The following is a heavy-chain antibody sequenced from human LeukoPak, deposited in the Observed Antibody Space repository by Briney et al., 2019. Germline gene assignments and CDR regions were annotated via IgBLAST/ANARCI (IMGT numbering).Heavy chain of an antibody. CDR1: GYTFTGHY. V-gene: IGHV1-2*02. CDR2: INPNSGGT. CDR3: ARDGIVGAREAVYYFDY. Sequence: ASVKVSCKASGYTFTGHYMHWVRQAPGQGLEWMGWINPNSGGTNYAQKFQGRVTMTRDTSISTAYMELSRLRSDDTAVYYCARDGIVGAREAVYYFDYWGQGTLVTVSS. D-gene: IGHD1-26*01. J-gene: IGHJ4*02.